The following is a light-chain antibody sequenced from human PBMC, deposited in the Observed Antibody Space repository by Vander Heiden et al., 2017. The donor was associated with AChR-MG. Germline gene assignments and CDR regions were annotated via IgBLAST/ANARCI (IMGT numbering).Light chain of an antibody. J-gene: IGKJ3*01. CDR3: QQYGSSPA. CDR2: GAS. Sequence: EIVLTQSPGTLSLSPGERATLSCRASQSVSSSYLAWYQQKPGQAPRLLIYGASSRANGIPDRFSGSGSGTDFTLTISRLEPEDFAVYYCQQYGSSPAFGHGTKVDIK. V-gene: IGKV3-20*01. CDR1: QSVSSSY.